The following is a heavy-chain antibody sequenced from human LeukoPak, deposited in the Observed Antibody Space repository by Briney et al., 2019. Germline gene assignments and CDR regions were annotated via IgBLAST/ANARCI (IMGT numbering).Heavy chain of an antibody. CDR3: ARVRMIPPVGYFDY. V-gene: IGHV1-18*01. CDR1: GCTFTSYG. D-gene: IGHD3-22*01. Sequence: ASVKVSCKASGCTFTSYGISWVRQAPGQGLEWMGWISAYNGNTNYAQKLQGRVTMTTDTSTSTAYMELRSLRSDDTAVYYCARVRMIPPVGYFDYWGQGTLVTVSS. CDR2: ISAYNGNT. J-gene: IGHJ4*02.